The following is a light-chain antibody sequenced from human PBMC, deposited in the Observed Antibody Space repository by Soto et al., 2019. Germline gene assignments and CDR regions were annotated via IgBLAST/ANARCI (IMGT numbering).Light chain of an antibody. Sequence: EIVMTQSPATLSVSPGERSTLSCIASQSVSIDLAWYQQTPGQAPRLLISGASTRATGIPVRFSGSGSGTEFALAISSLQSEDFAVYYCQQYENWPSITFGQGTRLEIK. CDR3: QQYENWPSIT. J-gene: IGKJ5*01. CDR2: GAS. CDR1: QSVSID. V-gene: IGKV3-15*01.